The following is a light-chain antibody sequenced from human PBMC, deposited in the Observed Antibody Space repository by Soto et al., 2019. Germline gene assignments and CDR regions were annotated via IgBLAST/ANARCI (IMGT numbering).Light chain of an antibody. CDR1: QNVTNNY. CDR3: QQYVRSPWT. Sequence: EIVLTQSPGTLSLSPGETATLSCRASQNVTNNYIAWYQQKPGQAPRLLIYGASSRATGVPDRFSGSGSATDFTLTINRLEAEDSSVYYCQQYVRSPWTFGQGTKVEIK. J-gene: IGKJ1*01. V-gene: IGKV3-20*01. CDR2: GAS.